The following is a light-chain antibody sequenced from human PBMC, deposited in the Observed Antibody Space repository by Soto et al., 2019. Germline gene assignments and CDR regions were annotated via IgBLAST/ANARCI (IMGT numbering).Light chain of an antibody. Sequence: EIVLTQSPATLSLSPGERATLSCRASQSVSSYLAWYQQRPGQPPRLLIYDASNRATGIPARFSGSGSGTDFTVTISSLEPEDFAIYYCQQRSGWPPLFTFGPGTKVDI. J-gene: IGKJ3*01. CDR2: DAS. CDR1: QSVSSY. CDR3: QQRSGWPPLFT. V-gene: IGKV3-11*01.